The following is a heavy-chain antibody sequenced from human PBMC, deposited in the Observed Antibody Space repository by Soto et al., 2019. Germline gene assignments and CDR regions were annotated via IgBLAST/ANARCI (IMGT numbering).Heavy chain of an antibody. CDR3: ARAFRLELRHYYGMDV. CDR2: IYYSGST. D-gene: IGHD1-7*01. J-gene: IGHJ6*02. V-gene: IGHV4-59*01. Sequence: SETLSLTCTVSGGSISSYYWSWIRQPPGKGLEWIGYIYYSGSTNYNPSLKSRVTISVDTSKNQFSLKLSSVTAADTAVYYCARAFRLELRHYYGMDVWGQGTTVTVSS. CDR1: GGSISSYY.